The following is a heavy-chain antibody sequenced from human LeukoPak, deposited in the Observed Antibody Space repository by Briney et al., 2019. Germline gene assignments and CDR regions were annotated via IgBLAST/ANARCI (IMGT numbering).Heavy chain of an antibody. D-gene: IGHD6-25*01. CDR2: ISSSSSYI. CDR1: GFTFSSYS. V-gene: IGHV3-21*04. J-gene: IGHJ3*02. Sequence: KPGGSLRLSCAASGFTFSSYSMNWVRQAPGKGLEWVSSISSSSSYIYYADSVKGRFTISRDNAKNSLYLQMNSLRAEDTAVYYCARDRRTAGAFDIWGQGTMVTVSS. CDR3: ARDRRTAGAFDI.